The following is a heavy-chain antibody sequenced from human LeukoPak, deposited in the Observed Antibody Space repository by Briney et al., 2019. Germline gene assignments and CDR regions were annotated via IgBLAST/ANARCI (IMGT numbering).Heavy chain of an antibody. V-gene: IGHV4-30-4*01. D-gene: IGHD3-22*01. Sequence: SQTLSLTCTVSGGSISSGDYHWSWIRQPPGKGLEWIAYMYYSGSTYYNPSLKSRVTMSADTSKNQLSLKLSSVTAADTAVHYCARPYYYDSRIDPWGQGILVTVSS. CDR1: GGSISSGDYH. CDR2: MYYSGST. CDR3: ARPYYYDSRIDP. J-gene: IGHJ5*02.